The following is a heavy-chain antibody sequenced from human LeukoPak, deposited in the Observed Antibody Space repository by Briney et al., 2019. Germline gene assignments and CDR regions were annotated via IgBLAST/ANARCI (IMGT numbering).Heavy chain of an antibody. D-gene: IGHD2-15*01. V-gene: IGHV4-39*07. CDR2: IYYSGST. CDR3: ARDPAATLNWFDP. CDR1: GGSISSSSYY. J-gene: IGHJ5*02. Sequence: PSETLSLTCTVSGGSISSSSYYWGWIRQPPGKGLEWIGSIYYSGSTYYNPSPKSRVTISVDTSKNQFSLKLSSVTAADTAVYYCARDPAATLNWFDPWGQGTLVTVSS.